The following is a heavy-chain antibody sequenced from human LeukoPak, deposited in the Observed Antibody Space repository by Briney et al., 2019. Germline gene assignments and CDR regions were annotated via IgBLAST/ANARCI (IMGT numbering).Heavy chain of an antibody. J-gene: IGHJ4*02. CDR3: AKDAGAGLTYYYDSSGYYSTGGFDY. D-gene: IGHD3-22*01. CDR1: GFTVSSYG. V-gene: IGHV3-30*18. Sequence: PGGSRRLSCTASGFTVSSYGMHWVRQAPGKGLEWVAVISYDGSNKYYADSVKGRFTISRDNSKNTLYLQMNSLRAEDTAVYYCAKDAGAGLTYYYDSSGYYSTGGFDYWGQGTLVTVSS. CDR2: ISYDGSNK.